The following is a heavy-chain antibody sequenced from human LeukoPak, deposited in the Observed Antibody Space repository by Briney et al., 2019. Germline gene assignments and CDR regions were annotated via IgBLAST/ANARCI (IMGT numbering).Heavy chain of an antibody. Sequence: PGGSLRLSCAASGFTLSSFEMNWVRQAPGKGLEWVSYISSSGRTIYYADSVKGRFTISRDNAKDSLYLQTNSLRPDDTALYYCARGGGLYYYYMAVWGKGTTVTVSS. J-gene: IGHJ6*03. D-gene: IGHD3-10*01. CDR2: ISSSGRTI. V-gene: IGHV3-48*03. CDR1: GFTLSSFE. CDR3: ARGGGLYYYYMAV.